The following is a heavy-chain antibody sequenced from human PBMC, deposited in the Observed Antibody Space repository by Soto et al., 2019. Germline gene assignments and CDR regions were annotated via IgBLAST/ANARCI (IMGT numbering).Heavy chain of an antibody. D-gene: IGHD6-19*01. V-gene: IGHV1-69*13. CDR2: IIPIFGTA. CDR1: GGTFSSYA. J-gene: IGHJ4*02. CDR3: AIKAVAGTLAFDY. Sequence: SVKVSCKASGGTFSSYAISWVRQAPGQRLEWMGGIIPIFGTANYAQKFQGRVTITADESTSTAYMELSSLRSEDTAVYYCAIKAVAGTLAFDYWGQGTLVTVSS.